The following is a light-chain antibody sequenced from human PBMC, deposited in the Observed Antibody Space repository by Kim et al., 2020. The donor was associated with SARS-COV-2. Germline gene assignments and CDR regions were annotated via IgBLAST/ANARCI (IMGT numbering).Light chain of an antibody. CDR1: SSDVGSYSL. CDR3: CSSAGTNTWV. V-gene: IGLV2-23*02. CDR2: EVN. Sequence: QSALTQPASVSGSPGQSITISCTGTSSDVGSYSLVSWYQQHPGKAPKLMIYEVNKRPSGVSIRFSGSKSDNMASLTISDLQAEDEADYYCCSSAGTNTWVFGGGTKLTVL. J-gene: IGLJ3*02.